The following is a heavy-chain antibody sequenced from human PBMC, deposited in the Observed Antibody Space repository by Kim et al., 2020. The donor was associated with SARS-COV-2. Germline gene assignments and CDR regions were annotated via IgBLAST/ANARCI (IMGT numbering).Heavy chain of an antibody. V-gene: IGHV3-74*01. CDR2: INSDGSST. J-gene: IGHJ5*02. CDR1: GFTFSSYW. D-gene: IGHD6-19*01. CDR3: ARAGRGSFSSGWYPNWFDP. Sequence: GGSLRLSCAASGFTFSSYWMHWVRQAPGKGLVWVSRINSDGSSTSYADSVKGRFTISRDNAKNTLYLQMNSLRAEDTAVYYCARAGRGSFSSGWYPNWFDPWGQGTLVTVSS.